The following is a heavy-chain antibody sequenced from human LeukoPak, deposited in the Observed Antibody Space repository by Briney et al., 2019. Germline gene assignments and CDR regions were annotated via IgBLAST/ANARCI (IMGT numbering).Heavy chain of an antibody. Sequence: GGSLRLSCAASGFTFSSYSMNWVRQAPGKGLEWVSSISSSSSYIYYADSVKGRFTISRDNAKNSLYLQMNSLRAEDTAVYYCARDQENYYDSSGYRDYWGQGTLVTVSS. CDR3: ARDQENYYDSSGYRDY. CDR2: ISSSSSYI. J-gene: IGHJ4*02. CDR1: GFTFSSYS. V-gene: IGHV3-21*01. D-gene: IGHD3-22*01.